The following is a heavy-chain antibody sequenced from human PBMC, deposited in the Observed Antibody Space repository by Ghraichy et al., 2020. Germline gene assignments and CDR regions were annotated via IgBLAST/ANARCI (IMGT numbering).Heavy chain of an antibody. CDR2: IYYTGSP. D-gene: IGHD2-21*02. V-gene: IGHV4-59*01. J-gene: IGHJ6*03. CDR3: ARGLHGYYYYFDV. CDR1: GGSINNYY. Sequence: SETLSLTCTVSGGSINNYYWSWIRQPPGKALEWIGYIYYTGSPNYNPFLKSRLTISVDTSKNQFSLKMTSVTAADTAVYYCARGLHGYYYYFDVWGKGTTVTVSS.